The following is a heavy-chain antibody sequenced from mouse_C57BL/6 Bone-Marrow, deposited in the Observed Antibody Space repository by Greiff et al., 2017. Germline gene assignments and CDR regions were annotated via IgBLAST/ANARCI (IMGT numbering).Heavy chain of an antibody. CDR1: GYTFTSYW. CDR3: ARSPFITTVVGGFDY. J-gene: IGHJ2*01. D-gene: IGHD1-1*01. V-gene: IGHV1-64*01. CDR2: IHPKSGST. Sequence: VQLQQPGAELVKPGASVKLSCKASGYTFTSYWMHWVKQRPGQGLEWIGMIHPKSGSTNYNEKFKSKATLTVDKSSSTAYMQLSSLTSEVSAVYYCARSPFITTVVGGFDYWGQGTTLTVSS.